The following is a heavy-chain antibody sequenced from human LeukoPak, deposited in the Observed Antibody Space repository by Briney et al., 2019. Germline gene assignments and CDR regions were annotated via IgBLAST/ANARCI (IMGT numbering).Heavy chain of an antibody. V-gene: IGHV3-23*01. Sequence: PGGSQRLSCAASGFTFSSYAMSWVRQIPGKGLEWVSAISGSDAGTYYADSVKGRFTISRDNSKNTLYLQMNRLRAEDTAVYYCAKGSRGSCSRTYCYPFDYWGQGTLVTVSS. CDR1: GFTFSSYA. CDR3: AKGSRGSCSRTYCYPFDY. CDR2: ISGSDAGT. J-gene: IGHJ4*02. D-gene: IGHD2-2*01.